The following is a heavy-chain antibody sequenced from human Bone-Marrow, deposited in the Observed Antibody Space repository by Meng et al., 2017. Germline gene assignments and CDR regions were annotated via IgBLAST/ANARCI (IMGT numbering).Heavy chain of an antibody. D-gene: IGHD4-17*01. CDR3: ARADHPTTVPNLDY. V-gene: IGHV1-2*06. J-gene: IGHJ4*02. Sequence: QVEMVQSGAEVKKPGASVKVSCKASGYTFTGYYMHWVRQAPGQGLEWMGRINPNSGGTNYAQKFQGRITMTRDTSISTAYMELSRLRSDDTAVYYCARADHPTTVPNLDYWGQGTLVTVSS. CDR2: INPNSGGT. CDR1: GYTFTGYY.